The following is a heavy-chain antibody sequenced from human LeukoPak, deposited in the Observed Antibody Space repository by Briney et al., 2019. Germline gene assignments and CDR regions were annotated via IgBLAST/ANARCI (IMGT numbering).Heavy chain of an antibody. CDR3: ARGASRDGSGY. CDR2: IYSGGGT. D-gene: IGHD5-24*01. J-gene: IGHJ4*02. Sequence: EWFSVIYSGGGTYYADSVKGRFTISRDNSKNTLYLQMNSLRAEDTAVYYCARGASRDGSGYWGQGTLVTVSS. V-gene: IGHV3-66*01.